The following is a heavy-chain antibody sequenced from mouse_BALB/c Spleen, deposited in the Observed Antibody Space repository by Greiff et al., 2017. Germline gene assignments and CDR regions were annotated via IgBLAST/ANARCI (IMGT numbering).Heavy chain of an antibody. D-gene: IGHD1-1*01. CDR3: ARGLYYYGSSYVDYFDY. CDR1: GFTFSSFG. Sequence: EVKLVESGGGLVQPGGSRKLSCAASGFTFSSFGMHWVRQAPEKGLEWVAYISSGSSTIYYADTVKGRFTISRDNPKNTLFLQMTSLRSEDTAMYYCARGLYYYGSSYVDYFDYWGQGTTLTVSS. CDR2: ISSGSSTI. J-gene: IGHJ2*01. V-gene: IGHV5-17*02.